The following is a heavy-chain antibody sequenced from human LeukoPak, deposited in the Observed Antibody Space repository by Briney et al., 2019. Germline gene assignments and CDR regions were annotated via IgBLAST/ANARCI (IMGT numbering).Heavy chain of an antibody. J-gene: IGHJ4*02. D-gene: IGHD5-18*01. CDR1: GFTFSSYS. V-gene: IGHV3-21*01. Sequence: PGGSLRLSCAASGFTFSSYSMNWVRQAPGKGLEWVSSISSSSYIYYADSVKGRFTISRDNAKNSLYLQMNSLRAEDTAVYYCARDLDTAMVAPPDYWGQGTLVTVSS. CDR2: ISSSSYI. CDR3: ARDLDTAMVAPPDY.